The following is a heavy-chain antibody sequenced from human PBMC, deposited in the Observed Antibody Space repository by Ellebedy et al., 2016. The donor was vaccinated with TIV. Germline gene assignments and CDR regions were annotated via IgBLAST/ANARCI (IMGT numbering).Heavy chain of an antibody. D-gene: IGHD3-10*01. CDR1: GFTFSSYG. Sequence: GESLKISXAASGFTFSSYGMHWVRQAPGKGLEWVAVIWYDGSNKYYADSVKGRFTISRDNSKNTLYLQMNSLRAEDTAVYYCARDQLVRGQRNSSRNWYFDLWGRGTLVTVSS. CDR3: ARDQLVRGQRNSSRNWYFDL. V-gene: IGHV3-33*01. J-gene: IGHJ2*01. CDR2: IWYDGSNK.